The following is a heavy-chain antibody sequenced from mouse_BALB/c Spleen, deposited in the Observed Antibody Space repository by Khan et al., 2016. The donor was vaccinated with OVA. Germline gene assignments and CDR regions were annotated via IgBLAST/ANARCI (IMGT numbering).Heavy chain of an antibody. D-gene: IGHD1-1*01. Sequence: EVELVESGGGLVQPGGSRKLSCAASGFTFSSNGMHWVRQAPEKGLEWVAYISGDSNTINYADTVKGRFTISRDNPKNTLFLQMTNLMSEDTARYFCATSYFYGYYIDYWGQGTTLTVSS. CDR2: ISGDSNTI. CDR3: ATSYFYGYYIDY. CDR1: GFTFSSNG. J-gene: IGHJ2*01. V-gene: IGHV5-17*02.